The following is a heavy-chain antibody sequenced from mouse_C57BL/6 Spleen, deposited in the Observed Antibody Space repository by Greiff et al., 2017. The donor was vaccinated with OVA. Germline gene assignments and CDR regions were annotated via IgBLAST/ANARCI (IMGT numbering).Heavy chain of an antibody. V-gene: IGHV5-4*01. Sequence: EVQGVESGGGLVKPGGSLKLSCAASGFTFSSYAMSWVRQTPEKRLEWVATISDGGSYTYYPDNVKGRFTISRDNAKNNLYLQMSHLKSEDTAMYYCARASYYYGSSYTYFDYWGQGTTLTVSS. D-gene: IGHD1-1*01. CDR3: ARASYYYGSSYTYFDY. CDR1: GFTFSSYA. J-gene: IGHJ2*01. CDR2: ISDGGSYT.